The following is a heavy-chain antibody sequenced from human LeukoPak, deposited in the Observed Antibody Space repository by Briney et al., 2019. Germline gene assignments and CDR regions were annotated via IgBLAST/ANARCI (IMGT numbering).Heavy chain of an antibody. J-gene: IGHJ4*02. CDR1: GDSISSGDYY. CDR2: IYTSGDT. CDR3: ARSMVRGIITGVFDC. V-gene: IGHV4-61*02. D-gene: IGHD3-10*01. Sequence: SETLSLTCTVSGDSISSGDYYWSWIRQPAGKGLEWIGRIYTSGDTNYNPSLRSRVTISLDTSKSQFSLKLSSVTAADTAVYYCARSMVRGIITGVFDCWGQGTLVTVSS.